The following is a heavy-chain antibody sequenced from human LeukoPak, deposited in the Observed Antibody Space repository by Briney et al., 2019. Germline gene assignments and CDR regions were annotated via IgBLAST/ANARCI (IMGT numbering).Heavy chain of an antibody. Sequence: GASVKVSCKASGYTFTSYYMHWVREAPGQALEWMGIINPSGGSTSYAQKFQGRVTMTRDTSTSTVYMELSSLRSEDTAVYYCARGGYYYDSSGYYPYYYYYGMDVWGQGTTVTVSS. D-gene: IGHD3-22*01. CDR3: ARGGYYYDSSGYYPYYYYYGMDV. CDR1: GYTFTSYY. CDR2: INPSGGST. J-gene: IGHJ6*02. V-gene: IGHV1-46*01.